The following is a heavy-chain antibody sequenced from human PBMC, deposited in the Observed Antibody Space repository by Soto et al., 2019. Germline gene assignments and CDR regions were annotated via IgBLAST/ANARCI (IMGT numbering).Heavy chain of an antibody. CDR3: ARERRWEPLLC. Sequence: QVQLVQSGPDVKKPGASVKVSYKGSVYTFSNYGVTWVRQAPGQGLERLGWVSAYNRNTDYAQKFEDRATMTLDTSTNTAYLELRGLTPDDTAVYYCARERRWEPLLCWGQGTL. J-gene: IGHJ4*02. CDR2: VSAYNRNT. D-gene: IGHD1-26*01. V-gene: IGHV1-18*01. CDR1: VYTFSNYG.